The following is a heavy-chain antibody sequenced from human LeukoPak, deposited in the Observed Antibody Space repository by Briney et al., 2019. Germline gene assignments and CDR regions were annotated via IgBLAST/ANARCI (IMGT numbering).Heavy chain of an antibody. CDR1: GFTFSDYG. CDR3: AKEKVVWFGELSDY. D-gene: IGHD3-10*01. Sequence: GGSLRLSCVASGFTFSDYGMLWVRQAPGKGLEWVSAISGSGGSTYYADSVKGRFTISRDNSKSTLYLQMNSLRAEDTAVYYCAKEKVVWFGELSDYWGQGTLVTVSS. J-gene: IGHJ4*02. CDR2: ISGSGGST. V-gene: IGHV3-23*01.